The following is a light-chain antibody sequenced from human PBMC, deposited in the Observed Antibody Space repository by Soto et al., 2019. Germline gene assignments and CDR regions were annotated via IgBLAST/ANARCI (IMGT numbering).Light chain of an antibody. CDR2: AAS. J-gene: IGKJ2*01. V-gene: IGKV1-39*01. CDR1: QSISNY. Sequence: DIQMTQSPSSLSASVGDRVTITCRASQSISNYLNWYQQKPGKAPKLLIYAASSLQSGVPSRFSGSGSGTDFTLTISSLQPEEFATYYCQQSYSTPYTFGQGTKQEIK. CDR3: QQSYSTPYT.